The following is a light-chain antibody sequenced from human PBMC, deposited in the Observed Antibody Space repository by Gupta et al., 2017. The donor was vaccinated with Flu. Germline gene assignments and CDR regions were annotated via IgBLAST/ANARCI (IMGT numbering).Light chain of an antibody. Sequence: EIVMTQSPATLSVSPGERATLSCRASQSVNSNLAWYQQKPGQAPRLLIYGASTRATGIPARFSGSGSGTESILTISSLQSEDFAVYYCQQYNNWPPRYTFGQGTKLEIK. CDR3: QQYNNWPPRYT. J-gene: IGKJ2*01. CDR2: GAS. V-gene: IGKV3-15*01. CDR1: QSVNSN.